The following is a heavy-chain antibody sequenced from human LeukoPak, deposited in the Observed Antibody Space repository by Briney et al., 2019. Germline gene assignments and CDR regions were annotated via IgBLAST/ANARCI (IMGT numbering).Heavy chain of an antibody. CDR2: IIPIFGTA. J-gene: IGHJ6*03. CDR3: AVNSVGYSYGPKDYYYYYMDV. D-gene: IGHD5-18*01. CDR1: GGTFSSYA. V-gene: IGHV1-69*13. Sequence: SVKVSCKASGGTFSSYAISWVRQAPGQGLEWMGGIIPIFGTANCAQKFQGRVTITADESTSTAYMELSSLRSEDTAVYYCAVNSVGYSYGPKDYYYYYMDVWGKGTTVTVSS.